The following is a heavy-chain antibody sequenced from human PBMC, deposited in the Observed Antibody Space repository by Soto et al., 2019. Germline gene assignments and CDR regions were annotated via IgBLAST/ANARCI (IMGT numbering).Heavy chain of an antibody. Sequence: GGSLRLSCVASGFTFSSYAMRWVRQVPGKGLEWVSTISDAAGSTYYVDSVKGRFTISRDSSKKTLYLQMNSLRAEDSAVYYCARPYGGKIGDAPDLWGPGTMVTVSS. V-gene: IGHV3-23*01. J-gene: IGHJ3*01. D-gene: IGHD4-17*01. CDR3: ARPYGGKIGDAPDL. CDR2: ISDAAGST. CDR1: GFTFSSYA.